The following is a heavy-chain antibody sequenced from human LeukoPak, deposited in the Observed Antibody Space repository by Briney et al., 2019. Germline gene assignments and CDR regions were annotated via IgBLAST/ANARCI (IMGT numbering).Heavy chain of an antibody. Sequence: GGSLRLSCAASGFTFSSYSMNWVRQAPGKGLEWVSFISGDSNYIYYADSVRGRFTISRDNAKNSLYLQMNSLRVEDTAVYYCARMNYVSSGWGAPFDYWGQGTLVTVSS. CDR3: ARMNYVSSGWGAPFDY. V-gene: IGHV3-21*01. D-gene: IGHD1-7*01. CDR2: ISGDSNYI. J-gene: IGHJ4*02. CDR1: GFTFSSYS.